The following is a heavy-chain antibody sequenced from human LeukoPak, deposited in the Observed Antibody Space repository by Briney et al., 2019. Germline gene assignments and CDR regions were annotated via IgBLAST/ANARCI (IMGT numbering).Heavy chain of an antibody. CDR1: GFTFSSYW. Sequence: GGSLRLSCAASGFTFSSYWMSWVRQAPGKGLEWVANITQDGSEKYYVDSVKGRFTISRDNAKNSLYLQMNSLRAEDTAVYYCARDYAYYDFWSVYYDQGVFDYWGQGTLVTVSS. V-gene: IGHV3-7*01. D-gene: IGHD3-3*01. J-gene: IGHJ4*02. CDR3: ARDYAYYDFWSVYYDQGVFDY. CDR2: ITQDGSEK.